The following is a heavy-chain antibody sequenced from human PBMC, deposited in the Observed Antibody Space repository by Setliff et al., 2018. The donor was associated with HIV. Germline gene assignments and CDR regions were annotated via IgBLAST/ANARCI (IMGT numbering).Heavy chain of an antibody. Sequence: GGSLRLSCVGSGFSFSSYSMSWVRRAPGKGLEWIAYIYTGSNSIYYGDSVKGRFTVSRDNSKNTLYLQMNNLRVDDTAVYYCAKGSGKITIYYYYMDIWGTGTTVTVSS. J-gene: IGHJ6*03. CDR1: GFSFSSYS. D-gene: IGHD1-20*01. CDR3: AKGSGKITIYYYYMDI. CDR2: IYTGSNSI. V-gene: IGHV3-23*03.